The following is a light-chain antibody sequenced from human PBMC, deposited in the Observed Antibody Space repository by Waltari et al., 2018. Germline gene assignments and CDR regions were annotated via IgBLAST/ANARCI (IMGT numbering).Light chain of an antibody. J-gene: IGKJ4*01. CDR1: QSVSSY. CDR2: DAS. V-gene: IGKV3-11*01. Sequence: EIVLTQSPATLSLSPRERATLSCRARQSVSSYLAWYQQKPGQPPRLLIYDASNRATGIPARFSGSGSGTDFTLTISSLEPEDFAVYYCQQRSNWPLTFGGGTKVEIK. CDR3: QQRSNWPLT.